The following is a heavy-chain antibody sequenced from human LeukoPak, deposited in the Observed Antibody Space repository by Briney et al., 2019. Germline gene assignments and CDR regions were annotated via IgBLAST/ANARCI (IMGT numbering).Heavy chain of an antibody. J-gene: IGHJ4*02. Sequence: SVKVSCKASGGTFSSYAISWVRQAPGQGLEWMGGIIPIFGTANYAQKFQGRVTITADKSTSTAYMELNSLRAEDTAVYYCARAKDYGELDYWGQGTLVTVSS. CDR3: ARAKDYGELDY. V-gene: IGHV1-69*06. D-gene: IGHD4-17*01. CDR1: GGTFSSYA. CDR2: IIPIFGTA.